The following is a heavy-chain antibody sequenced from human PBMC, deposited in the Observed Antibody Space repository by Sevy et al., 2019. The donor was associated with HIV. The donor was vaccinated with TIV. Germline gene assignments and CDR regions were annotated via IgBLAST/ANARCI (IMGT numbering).Heavy chain of an antibody. D-gene: IGHD2-8*02. J-gene: IGHJ4*02. V-gene: IGHV3-23*05. CDR3: AKSPTGSESKPDY. CDR1: GFTFGNFA. Sequence: GESLKISCAASGFTFGNFAMIWARQAPGKGLEWLSSIYHSGGTTYIVDSVKGRFTISRDNSKNTLYLQMDNLRADDTAIYYCAKSPTGSESKPDYWDQGTLVTVSS. CDR2: IYHSGGTT.